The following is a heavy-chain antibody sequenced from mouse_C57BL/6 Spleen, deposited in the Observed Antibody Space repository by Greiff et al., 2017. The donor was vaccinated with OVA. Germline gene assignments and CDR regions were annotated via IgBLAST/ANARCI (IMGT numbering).Heavy chain of an antibody. Sequence: EVQLQQSGPELVKPGASVKISCKASGYTFTDYYMNWVKQSHGKSLEWIGDINPNNGGTSYNQKFKGKATLPVDKSSSTAYMELRSLTSEDSAVYYCARSDYGSRRTWFAYWGQGTLVTVSA. CDR3: ARSDYGSRRTWFAY. V-gene: IGHV1-26*01. CDR2: INPNNGGT. CDR1: GYTFTDYY. J-gene: IGHJ3*01. D-gene: IGHD1-1*01.